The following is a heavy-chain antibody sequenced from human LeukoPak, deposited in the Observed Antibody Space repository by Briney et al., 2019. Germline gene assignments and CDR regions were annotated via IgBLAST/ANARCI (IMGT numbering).Heavy chain of an antibody. V-gene: IGHV4-59*01. CDR3: AREVRGYSYGPDY. CDR1: GGSISSYY. Sequence: PSETLSLTYTVSGGSISSYYWSWIRQPPGKGLEWIGYIYYSGSTNYNPSLKSRVTISVDTSKNQFSLKLSPVTAADTAVYYCAREVRGYSYGPDYWGQGTLVTVSS. D-gene: IGHD5-18*01. J-gene: IGHJ4*02. CDR2: IYYSGST.